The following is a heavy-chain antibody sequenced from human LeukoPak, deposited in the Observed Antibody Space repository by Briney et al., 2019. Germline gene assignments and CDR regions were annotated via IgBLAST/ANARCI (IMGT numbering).Heavy chain of an antibody. CDR1: GFTFSGSA. CDR3: AKAHPDSGSYPAAFDY. D-gene: IGHD1-26*01. Sequence: GGSLRLSCATSGFTFSGSAIHWVRQASGKGLEWVGRIRSKANSYATTEVASVRGRFSISRDDSKNTAYLQMNSLKTEDTAVYYCAKAHPDSGSYPAAFDYWGQGTLVTVSS. CDR2: IRSKANSYAT. J-gene: IGHJ4*02. V-gene: IGHV3-73*01.